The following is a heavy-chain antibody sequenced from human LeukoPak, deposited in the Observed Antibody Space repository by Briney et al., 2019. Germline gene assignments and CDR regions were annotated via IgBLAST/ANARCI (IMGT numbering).Heavy chain of an antibody. CDR2: ISGSGGST. D-gene: IGHD6-6*01. CDR1: GFTFSSYA. V-gene: IGHV3-23*01. J-gene: IGHJ4*02. Sequence: GGSLRLSCAASGFTFSSYAMSWVRQAPGKGLEWVSAISGSGGSTYYADSVKGRFTISRDNSKNTLYLQMNSLRAEDTAVYYCARATGYSSSSGLDYWGQGTLVTVSS. CDR3: ARATGYSSSSGLDY.